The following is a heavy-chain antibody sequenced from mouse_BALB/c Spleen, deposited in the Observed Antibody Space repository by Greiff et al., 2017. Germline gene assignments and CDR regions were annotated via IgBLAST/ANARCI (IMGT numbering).Heavy chain of an antibody. Sequence: DVKLVESGGGLVKPGGSLKLSCAASGFTFSDYYMYWVRQTPEKRLEWVATISDGGSYTYYPDSVKGRFTISRDNAKNNLYLQMSSLKSEDTAMYYCAREVIPTGAMDYWGQGTSVTVSS. CDR1: GFTFSDYY. J-gene: IGHJ4*01. V-gene: IGHV5-4*02. CDR2: ISDGGSYT. D-gene: IGHD2-4*01. CDR3: AREVIPTGAMDY.